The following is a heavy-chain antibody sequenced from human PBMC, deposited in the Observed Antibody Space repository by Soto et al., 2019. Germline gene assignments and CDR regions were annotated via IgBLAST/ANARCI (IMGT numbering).Heavy chain of an antibody. CDR1: GRSISRYY. CDR2: IYYSGST. J-gene: IGHJ6*02. Sequence: LETLSLTCPVSGRSISRYYWNWIREPPGQGLEWVGYIYYSGSTNYNPSLKSRVTISVDTSKNQFSLKLSSVTAADTAVYYCARGLGVATYYYYYYCMDVWGQGTTVTVSS. D-gene: IGHD2-15*01. CDR3: ARGLGVATYYYYYYCMDV. V-gene: IGHV4-59*01.